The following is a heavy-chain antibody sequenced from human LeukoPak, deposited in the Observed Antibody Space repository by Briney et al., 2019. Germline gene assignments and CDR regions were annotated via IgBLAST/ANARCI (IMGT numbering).Heavy chain of an antibody. CDR2: IYYSGST. J-gene: IGHJ4*02. Sequence: SETLSLTCTVSGGSISSYYWSWIRQPPGKGLEWIGYIYYSGSTNYNPSLKSRVTISVDTSKNQFSLKLSSVTAADTAVYYCARGRGYSYGLNYWGQGTLVTVSS. V-gene: IGHV4-59*01. D-gene: IGHD5-18*01. CDR1: GGSISSYY. CDR3: ARGRGYSYGLNY.